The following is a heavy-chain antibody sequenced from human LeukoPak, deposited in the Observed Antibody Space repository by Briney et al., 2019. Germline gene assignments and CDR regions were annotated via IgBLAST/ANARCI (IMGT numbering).Heavy chain of an antibody. CDR1: GGSISSSSYY. J-gene: IGHJ4*02. D-gene: IGHD6-19*01. CDR2: IYYSGST. V-gene: IGHV4-39*01. CDR3: ARLIAVAGTSY. Sequence: SETLSLTCTVSGGSISSSSYYWGWIRQPLGKGLEWIGSIYYSGSTYYNPSLKSRVTISVDTSKNQFSLKLSSVTAADTAVYYCARLIAVAGTSYWGQGTLVTVSS.